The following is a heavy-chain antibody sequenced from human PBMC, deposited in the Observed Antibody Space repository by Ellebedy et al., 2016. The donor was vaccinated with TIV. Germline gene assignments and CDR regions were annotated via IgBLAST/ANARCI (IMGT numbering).Heavy chain of an antibody. CDR3: VRGPGSTGLDY. CDR2: IRGDYGST. CDR1: GFSSSSYA. Sequence: GGSLRLXXGASGFSSSSYALTWVRQAPGKGLEWVSSIRGDYGSTYYTDSVKGRFTISRDNSKNTMYLQMSSLRAEDTAVYYCVRGPGSTGLDYWGQGTLVTVSS. V-gene: IGHV3-23*01. D-gene: IGHD1-14*01. J-gene: IGHJ4*02.